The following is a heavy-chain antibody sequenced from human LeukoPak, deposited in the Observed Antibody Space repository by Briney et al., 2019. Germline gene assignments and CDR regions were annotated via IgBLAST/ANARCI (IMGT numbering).Heavy chain of an antibody. CDR3: AKVDYDFRSGYYFH. J-gene: IGHJ4*02. V-gene: IGHV3-23*01. CDR1: GLTLSSFD. CDR2: ISNIGGST. Sequence: GGSLRPSCADSGLTLSSFDMSWVRQAPGKGLEWVSSISNIGGSTYYADSVKGRFTISRDNSKNMVYLQMSSLRVEDTAVYYCAKVDYDFRSGYYFHWGQGTLVSVSS. D-gene: IGHD3-3*01.